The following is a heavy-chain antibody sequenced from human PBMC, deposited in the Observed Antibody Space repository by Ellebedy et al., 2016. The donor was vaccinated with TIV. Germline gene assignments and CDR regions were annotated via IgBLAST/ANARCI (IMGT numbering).Heavy chain of an antibody. Sequence: AASVKVSCKASGYTFTSYAMHWVRQAPGQRLEWMGWINAGNGNTKYSQKFQGRVTITRDTSASTAYMELSSLRSEDTAVYYCARGGDRDYDSSALVVGFYYYYGMDVWGQGTTVTVSS. J-gene: IGHJ6*02. CDR1: GYTFTSYA. V-gene: IGHV1-3*01. D-gene: IGHD3-22*01. CDR3: ARGGDRDYDSSALVVGFYYYYGMDV. CDR2: INAGNGNT.